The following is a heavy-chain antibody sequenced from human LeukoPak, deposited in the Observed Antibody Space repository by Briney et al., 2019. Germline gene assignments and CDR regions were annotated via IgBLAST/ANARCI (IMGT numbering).Heavy chain of an antibody. J-gene: IGHJ5*02. CDR2: IIPIFGTA. Sequence: VASVKVSCKASGGTFSSYAISWVRQAPGQGLEWMGRIIPIFGTANYAQKFQGRVTITTDESTSTAYMELSSLRSEDTAVYYCARVVGVQGWFDPWGQGTLVTVSS. D-gene: IGHD2-15*01. CDR1: GGTFSSYA. V-gene: IGHV1-69*05. CDR3: ARVVGVQGWFDP.